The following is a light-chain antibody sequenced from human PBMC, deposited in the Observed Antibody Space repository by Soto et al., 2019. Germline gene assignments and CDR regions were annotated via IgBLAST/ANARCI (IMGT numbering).Light chain of an antibody. CDR3: QQYNIWPLT. CDR2: GAS. Sequence: EIVVTQSPATLSLSPEERATLSCRSSQSVRSNSAWYQQKPGQAPRLLIYGASTRATGIPARFSGSGYETEFTLTICSLQSEDFVVYYCQQYNIWPLTFGGGTNV. V-gene: IGKV3-15*01. CDR1: QSVRSN. J-gene: IGKJ4*01.